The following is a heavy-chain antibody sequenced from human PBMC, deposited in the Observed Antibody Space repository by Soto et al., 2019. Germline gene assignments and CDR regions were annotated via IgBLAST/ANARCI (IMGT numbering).Heavy chain of an antibody. CDR3: ARDMLRFYARGGWFDP. CDR2: INPSGGST. J-gene: IGHJ5*02. D-gene: IGHD3-3*01. Sequence: ASVKVSCKASGYTFTSYYMHWVRQAPGQGLEWMGIINPSGGSTSYAQKFQGRATMTRDTSTSTVYMELSSLRSEDTAVYYCARDMLRFYARGGWFDPWGQGTLVTVSS. CDR1: GYTFTSYY. V-gene: IGHV1-46*01.